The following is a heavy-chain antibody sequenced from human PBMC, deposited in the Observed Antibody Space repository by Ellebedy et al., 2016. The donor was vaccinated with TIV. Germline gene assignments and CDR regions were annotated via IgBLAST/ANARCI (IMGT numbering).Heavy chain of an antibody. CDR3: ARSCNHPGSLGYSYGCYYYYYGMDV. V-gene: IGHV1-18*01. D-gene: IGHD5-18*01. J-gene: IGHJ6*02. CDR1: GYTFTSYG. CDR2: FSAYNGNT. Sequence: ASVKVSXXASGYTFTSYGISWVRQAPGQGLEWMGWFSAYNGNTNYAQKLQGRVTMTTDTSTSTAYMELRSLRSDDTAVYYCARSCNHPGSLGYSYGCYYYYYGMDVWGQGTTVTVSS.